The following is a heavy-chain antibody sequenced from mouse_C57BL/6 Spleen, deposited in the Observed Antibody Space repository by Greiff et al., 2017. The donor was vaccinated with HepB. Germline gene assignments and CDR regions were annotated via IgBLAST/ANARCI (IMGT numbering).Heavy chain of an antibody. J-gene: IGHJ4*01. CDR3: AKSLLRGYYAMDY. V-gene: IGHV1-4*01. CDR1: GYTFTSYT. D-gene: IGHD1-1*01. Sequence: QVQLQQSGAELARPGASVKMSCKASGYTFTSYTMHWVKQRPGQGLEWIGYINPSSGYTKYNQTFKDKATLTADKSSSTPYMQLSSLTSEVAAVYYCAKSLLRGYYAMDYWGQGTPVTVSS. CDR2: INPSSGYT.